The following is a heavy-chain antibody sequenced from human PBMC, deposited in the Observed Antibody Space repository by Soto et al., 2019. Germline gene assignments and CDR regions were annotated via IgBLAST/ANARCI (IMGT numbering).Heavy chain of an antibody. D-gene: IGHD3-10*01. CDR1: GGSISSPESY. CDR2: IYHSGST. J-gene: IGHJ2*01. Sequence: QVQLQESGPGLVRPSQTLSLTCTVSGGSISSPESYWTWIRQHPGKGLEWIGFIYHSGSTHYNPSLKSRVTISVDTSKNQFSLKLSSVTAADTAVYYCAREGSSGLVDGYFDLWGRGTLVTVSS. V-gene: IGHV4-31*03. CDR3: AREGSSGLVDGYFDL.